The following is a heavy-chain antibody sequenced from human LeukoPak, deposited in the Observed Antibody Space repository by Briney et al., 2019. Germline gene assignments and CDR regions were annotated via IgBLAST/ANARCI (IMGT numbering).Heavy chain of an antibody. Sequence: GGSLRLSCAASGFTFSSYAMSWVRQAPGKGLEWVSAISGSGGSTYYADSVKGRFTISRDNSKNTLYLQMNSLRAEDTAVYYCAKEAFYYDILTGYDRARWGQGTLVTVSS. J-gene: IGHJ4*02. D-gene: IGHD3-9*01. CDR1: GFTFSSYA. CDR3: AKEAFYYDILTGYDRAR. V-gene: IGHV3-23*01. CDR2: ISGSGGST.